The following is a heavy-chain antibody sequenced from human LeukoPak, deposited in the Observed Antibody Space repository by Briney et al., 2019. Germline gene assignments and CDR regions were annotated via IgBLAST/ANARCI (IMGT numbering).Heavy chain of an antibody. CDR1: GFTFSSYE. CDR2: ISSSGSTI. V-gene: IGHV3-48*03. Sequence: GGSLRLSCAASGFTFSSYEMNWVRQAPGKGLEWVSYISSSGSTIYYADSVKGRFTISRDNAKNSLYLQMSSLGAEDTAVYYCARAAYDILTGYYTFDYWGQGTLVTVSS. D-gene: IGHD3-9*01. J-gene: IGHJ4*02. CDR3: ARAAYDILTGYYTFDY.